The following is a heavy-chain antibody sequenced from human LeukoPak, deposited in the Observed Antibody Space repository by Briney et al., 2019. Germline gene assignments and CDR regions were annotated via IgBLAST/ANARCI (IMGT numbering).Heavy chain of an antibody. D-gene: IGHD1-26*01. J-gene: IGHJ4*02. Sequence: GGSLRLSCLASGFTFNNALHWVRQGPGKGLEWVSGVSWKSHVIDYADSVKGRFTISRDNAKNSLFPEMNSLRPEDTASYYCVKGNSGTYATYFDSWGQGTMVTVAS. CDR3: VKGNSGTYATYFDS. CDR2: VSWKSHVI. V-gene: IGHV3-9*01. CDR1: GFTFNNA.